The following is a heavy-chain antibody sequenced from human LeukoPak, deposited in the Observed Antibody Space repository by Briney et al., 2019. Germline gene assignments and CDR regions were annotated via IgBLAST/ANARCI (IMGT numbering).Heavy chain of an antibody. Sequence: SETLSLTCSVSGVSISNYYWSWIRQSPGRELEWIGHLHYSGSSSYNPSLRSRVTTSVDMSKDQFSLRLTSVTAADTAVYYCARNRPIMGITDAFDVWGQGTMVTVSS. V-gene: IGHV4-59*01. D-gene: IGHD1-26*01. CDR1: GVSISNYY. CDR2: LHYSGSS. J-gene: IGHJ3*01. CDR3: ARNRPIMGITDAFDV.